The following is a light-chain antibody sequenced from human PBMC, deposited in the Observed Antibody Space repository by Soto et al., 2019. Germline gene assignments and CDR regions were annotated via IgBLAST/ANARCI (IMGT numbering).Light chain of an antibody. Sequence: DIQLTQSPSFLSASVGDRVTITCRASQGLSSDLAWDQQNPGKAPKLLIYAASTLQSGVPSRFSGSGSGTEFPRTISSLQPEDFATYYCQQLNSYPITCGQGPRLEIK. CDR3: QQLNSYPIT. J-gene: IGKJ5*01. CDR2: AAS. CDR1: QGLSSD. V-gene: IGKV1-9*01.